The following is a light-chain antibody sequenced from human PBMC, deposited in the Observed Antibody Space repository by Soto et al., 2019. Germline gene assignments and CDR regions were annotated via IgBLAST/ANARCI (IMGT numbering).Light chain of an antibody. CDR1: QSISTY. Sequence: DIQMAPSPSSLSASVGGRCTITCRASQSISTYLIWYQQKPGKAPKLLIYATSSLQSGVPSWLSGSGSGTDFTLTITSLQPEDFRTYYCQQSYSTPTFGQGTRLEIK. V-gene: IGKV1-39*01. CDR3: QQSYSTPT. CDR2: ATS. J-gene: IGKJ5*01.